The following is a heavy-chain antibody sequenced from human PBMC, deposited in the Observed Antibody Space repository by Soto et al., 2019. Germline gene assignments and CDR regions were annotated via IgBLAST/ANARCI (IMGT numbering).Heavy chain of an antibody. D-gene: IGHD6-19*01. CDR2: IWYDGSSE. J-gene: IGHJ4*02. Sequence: QVQLVDSGGGVVQPGRSLRLSCAASGFTFSNYGMHWVRQAPGKGLEWVAVIWYDGSSEFYADSVKGRFRISRDNSKNTLYLQMNSLRADDTAVYYCARGCSFVNSGWYGGFDSWGQGTLVTVSS. CDR1: GFTFSNYG. V-gene: IGHV3-33*01. CDR3: ARGCSFVNSGWYGGFDS.